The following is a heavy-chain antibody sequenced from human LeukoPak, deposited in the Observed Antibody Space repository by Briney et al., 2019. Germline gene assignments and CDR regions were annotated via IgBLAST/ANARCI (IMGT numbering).Heavy chain of an antibody. D-gene: IGHD6-13*01. CDR1: GDSFSSNSAA. J-gene: IGHJ4*02. CDR2: TYYRSKWYN. CDR3: ARDEQQLVRPFDY. V-gene: IGHV6-1*01. Sequence: SQTLSLTCAISGDSFSSNSAAWTWIRQSPSRGLEWLGRTYYRSKWYNDYAVSVKSRITINPDTSKNQFSLHLNSVTPGDTAVYYCARDEQQLVRPFDYWGQGTLVTVSS.